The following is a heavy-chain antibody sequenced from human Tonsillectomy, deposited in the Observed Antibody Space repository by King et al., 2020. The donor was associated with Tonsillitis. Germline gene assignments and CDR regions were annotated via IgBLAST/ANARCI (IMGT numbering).Heavy chain of an antibody. V-gene: IGHV4-59*01. D-gene: IGHD3-10*01. J-gene: IGHJ4*02. CDR3: ARTFYASGSFPGCFDY. CDR1: GDSISDYY. Sequence: VQLQEAGPGLVKPSETLSLTCTVSGDSISDYYWSWIRQPPGKGLEWIGYVSYSGSTNYNPSLRSRVTISVDTSKTQFSLRLSSVTAADTAVYYCARTFYASGSFPGCFDYWGQGTLVTVSS. CDR2: VSYSGST.